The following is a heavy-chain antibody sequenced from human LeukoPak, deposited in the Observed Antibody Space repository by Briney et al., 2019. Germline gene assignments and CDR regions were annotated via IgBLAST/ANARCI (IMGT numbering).Heavy chain of an antibody. CDR2: IYTSGST. V-gene: IGHV4-61*02. J-gene: IGHJ4*02. CDR3: ARAYSTGWYDHPHFDY. D-gene: IGHD6-19*01. CDR1: GGSISSGSYY. Sequence: SETLSLTCTVSGGSISSGSYYWSWIRQPAGKGLEWIGRIYTSGSTNYNPSLKSRATISVDTSKNQFSLKLSSVTAADTAVYYCARAYSTGWYDHPHFDYWGQGTLVTVSS.